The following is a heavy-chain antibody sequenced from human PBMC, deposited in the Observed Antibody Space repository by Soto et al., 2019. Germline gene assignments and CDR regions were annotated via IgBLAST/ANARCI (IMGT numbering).Heavy chain of an antibody. D-gene: IGHD2-21*02. V-gene: IGHV4-38-2*01. CDR3: ARQRTTVVTQAYFDH. CDR1: GDSISRGYY. J-gene: IGHJ4*02. CDR2: VYQTGTT. Sequence: SETLSLTCAVSGDSISRGYYWGWIRQPPGKGLEWIGSVYQTGTTYYNPSLKSRVTLSVDTSKNHFSLKLSSVTATDTAVYYCARQRTTVVTQAYFDHWGQGALVTVSS.